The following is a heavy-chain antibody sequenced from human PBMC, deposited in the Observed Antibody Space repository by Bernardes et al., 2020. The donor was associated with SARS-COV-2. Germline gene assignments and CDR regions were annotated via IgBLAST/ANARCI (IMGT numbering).Heavy chain of an antibody. V-gene: IGHV3-7*03. Sequence: GGSLRLSCAASGFTFSSYWMSWVRQAPGKGLEWVANIKQDGSEKYYVDSVKGRFTISRDNAKNSLYLQMNSLRAEDTAVYYCARDRFFRGGNSVYYYYGMDVWGQGTTVTVSS. CDR3: ARDRFFRGGNSVYYYYGMDV. CDR1: GFTFSSYW. J-gene: IGHJ6*02. CDR2: IKQDGSEK. D-gene: IGHD2-15*01.